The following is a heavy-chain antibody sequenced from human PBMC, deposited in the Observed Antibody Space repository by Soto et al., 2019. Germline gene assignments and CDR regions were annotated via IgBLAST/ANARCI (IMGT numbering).Heavy chain of an antibody. CDR1: GGSISSYY. V-gene: IGHV4-59*01. J-gene: IGHJ5*02. CDR3: ARGARGYSYGDRPHWFDP. D-gene: IGHD5-18*01. CDR2: IYYSGST. Sequence: PSETLSLTCTVSGGSISSYYWSWIRQPPGKGLEWIGYIYYSGSTNYSPSLKSRVTISVDTSKNQFSLKLSSVTAADTAVYYCARGARGYSYGDRPHWFDPWGQGTLVTVSS.